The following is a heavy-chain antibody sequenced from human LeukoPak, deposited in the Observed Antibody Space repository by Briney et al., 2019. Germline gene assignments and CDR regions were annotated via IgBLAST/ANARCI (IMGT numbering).Heavy chain of an antibody. J-gene: IGHJ5*02. V-gene: IGHV1-18*01. CDR1: GYTFTSYG. CDR2: ISAYNGNT. Sequence: ASMNFSCKASGYTFTSYGISWVRQAPGQGLEWMGWISAYNGNTNYAQKLRGRVTMTTDTSTSTAYMELRSLRSDDTAVYYCARASRGGGYSSSWYRRGSNWFDPWGQGTLVSVST. CDR3: ARASRGGGYSSSWYRRGSNWFDP. D-gene: IGHD6-13*01.